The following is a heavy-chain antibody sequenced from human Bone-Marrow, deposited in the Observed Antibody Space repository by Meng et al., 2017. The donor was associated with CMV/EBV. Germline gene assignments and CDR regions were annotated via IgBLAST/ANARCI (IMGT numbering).Heavy chain of an antibody. CDR2: ISAYNGNT. CDR1: GYTFTSYG. J-gene: IGHJ5*02. V-gene: IGHV1-18*01. CDR3: ATLPSLDAPAAIPPLQRDWFDP. D-gene: IGHD2-2*01. Sequence: ASVKVSCKASGYTFTSYGISWVRQAPGQGLEWMGWISAYNGNTNYAQKLQGRVTMTTDTSTSTAYMELSSLRSEDTAVYYCATLPSLDAPAAIPPLQRDWFDPWGQGTLVTVSS.